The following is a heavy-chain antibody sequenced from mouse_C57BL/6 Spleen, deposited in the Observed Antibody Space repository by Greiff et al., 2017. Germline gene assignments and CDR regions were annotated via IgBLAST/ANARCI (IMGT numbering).Heavy chain of an antibody. Sequence: VQLQQPGAELVKPGASVKMSCKASGYTFTSYWITWVKQRPGQGLEWIGDIYPGSGSTNYNEKFKSKATLTVDTSSSTAYMQLSSLTSADSAVYYCARITTVVADFDYWGQGTTLTVSS. CDR3: ARITTVVADFDY. D-gene: IGHD1-1*01. CDR2: IYPGSGST. J-gene: IGHJ2*01. V-gene: IGHV1-55*01. CDR1: GYTFTSYW.